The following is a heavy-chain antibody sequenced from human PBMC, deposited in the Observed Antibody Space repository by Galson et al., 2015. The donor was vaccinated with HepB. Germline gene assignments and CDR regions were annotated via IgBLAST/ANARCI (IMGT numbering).Heavy chain of an antibody. Sequence: SLRLSCAASGFTFSSYGMHWVRQAPGKGLEWVAVISYDGSNKYYADSVKGRFTISRDNSKNTLYLQMNSLRAEDTAVYYCAKFGGGATAPFDYWGQGTLVTVSS. D-gene: IGHD3-16*01. V-gene: IGHV3-30*18. J-gene: IGHJ4*02. CDR3: AKFGGGATAPFDY. CDR1: GFTFSSYG. CDR2: ISYDGSNK.